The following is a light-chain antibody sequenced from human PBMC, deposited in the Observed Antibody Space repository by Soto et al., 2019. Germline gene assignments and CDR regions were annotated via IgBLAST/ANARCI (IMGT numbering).Light chain of an antibody. Sequence: DIQMTQSPSSLSASVGDRVTIPCRASQVISNYLAWYQQKPGKVPKLLIYAASTLHSGVPSRFSGSGSGTDFTLTISSLQPEDVATYYCQKYNSAPLTFGGGTKVEIK. J-gene: IGKJ4*01. CDR3: QKYNSAPLT. CDR1: QVISNY. CDR2: AAS. V-gene: IGKV1-27*01.